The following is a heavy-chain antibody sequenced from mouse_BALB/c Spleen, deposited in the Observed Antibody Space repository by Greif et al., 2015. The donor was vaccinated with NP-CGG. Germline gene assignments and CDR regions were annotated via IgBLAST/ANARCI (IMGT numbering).Heavy chain of an antibody. CDR3: WGGVAVFVC. V-gene: IGHV14-4*02. Sequence: EVKLVESGAELVRSGASVKLSCTASGFNIKDYYMHWVKQRPEQGLEWIGWIDPENGDTEYATKFQGKATMTADTSSNTSYLPLLRLISWDSAVLYYWGGVAVFVCWCRGTLVSVST. CDR1: GFNIKDYY. CDR2: IDPENGDT. J-gene: IGHJ3*01.